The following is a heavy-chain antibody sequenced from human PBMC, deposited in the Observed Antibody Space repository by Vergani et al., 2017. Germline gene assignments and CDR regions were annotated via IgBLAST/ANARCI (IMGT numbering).Heavy chain of an antibody. D-gene: IGHD3-16*01. Sequence: QVQLQESGPGLVKPSQTLSLTCTVSGGSISSGGYYWSWIRQHPGKGLEWIGYIYYSGSTYYNPSLKSRVTISVDTSKNQLSLKLSSVTAADTAVYYCARVWMRYYDYVWGSAYFDYWGQGTLVTVSS. CDR1: GGSISSGGYY. V-gene: IGHV4-31*03. CDR2: IYYSGST. CDR3: ARVWMRYYDYVWGSAYFDY. J-gene: IGHJ4*02.